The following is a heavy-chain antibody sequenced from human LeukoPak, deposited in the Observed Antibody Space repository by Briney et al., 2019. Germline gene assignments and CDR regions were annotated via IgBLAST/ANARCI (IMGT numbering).Heavy chain of an antibody. J-gene: IGHJ2*01. CDR1: GGSFSGYY. CDR2: INHSGST. Sequence: SETLSLTCAVYGGSFSGYYWSWIRQPPGKGLEWIGEINHSGSTNYNPSLKSRVTISVDTSKNQFSLKLSSVTAADTAVYYCARLSGTSYYGSGSYYSWYFDLWGRGTLVTVSS. CDR3: ARLSGTSYYGSGSYYSWYFDL. D-gene: IGHD3-10*01. V-gene: IGHV4-34*01.